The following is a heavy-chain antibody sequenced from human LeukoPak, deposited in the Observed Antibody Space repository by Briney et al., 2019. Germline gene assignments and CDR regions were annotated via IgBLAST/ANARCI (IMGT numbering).Heavy chain of an antibody. D-gene: IGHD2-2*01. CDR1: GFTFSSYA. CDR3: AKDRGYCSSTSCYASFDY. CDR2: ISGSGGST. J-gene: IGHJ4*02. V-gene: IGHV3-23*01. Sequence: RGSLRLSCAASGFTFSSYAMSWVRQAPGKGLGWVSAISGSGGSTYYADSVKGRFTISRDNSKNTLYLQMNSLRAEDTAVNYCAKDRGYCSSTSCYASFDYWGQGTLVTVSS.